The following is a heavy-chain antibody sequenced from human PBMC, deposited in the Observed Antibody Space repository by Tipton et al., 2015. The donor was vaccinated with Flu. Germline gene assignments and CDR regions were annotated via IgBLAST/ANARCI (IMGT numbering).Heavy chain of an antibody. Sequence: TLSLTCTVSGGSISSYYWSWIRQPAGKGLEWIGRIYTSGSTNYNPSLKSRVTMSVDTSKNQFSLNLSSVTAADTAVYYCARAAQPTIWNYFDYWGQGTLVTVSS. CDR1: GGSISSYY. J-gene: IGHJ4*02. CDR2: IYTSGST. V-gene: IGHV4-4*07. CDR3: ARAAQPTIWNYFDY. D-gene: IGHD4/OR15-4a*01.